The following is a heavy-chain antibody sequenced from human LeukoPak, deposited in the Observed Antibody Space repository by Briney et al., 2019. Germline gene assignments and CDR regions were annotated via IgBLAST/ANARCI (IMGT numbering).Heavy chain of an antibody. Sequence: SETLSLTCTVSGGSISSYYWSWIRQPPGKGLEWIGYIYYSGSTNYNPSLKSRVTISVDTSKNQFSLKLSSVTAADTAVYYCAREGIVGATFDYWGQGTLVTVSS. CDR2: IYYSGST. D-gene: IGHD1-26*01. J-gene: IGHJ4*02. CDR3: AREGIVGATFDY. V-gene: IGHV4-59*01. CDR1: GGSISSYY.